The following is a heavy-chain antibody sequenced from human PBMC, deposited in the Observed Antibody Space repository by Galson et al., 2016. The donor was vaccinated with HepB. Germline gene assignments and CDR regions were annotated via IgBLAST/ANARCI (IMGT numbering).Heavy chain of an antibody. CDR1: GYIFTGYY. D-gene: IGHD1-26*01. Sequence: SVKVSCKASGYIFTGYYMHWVRQAPGQGLEWMGSINPNSGGTNYAQNFQGRVTMTRDTSIRTAYMELSRLRSDDTAVYYCATWSGSYSDALDVWGQGTMVTVSS. J-gene: IGHJ3*01. CDR3: ATWSGSYSDALDV. CDR2: INPNSGGT. V-gene: IGHV1-2*02.